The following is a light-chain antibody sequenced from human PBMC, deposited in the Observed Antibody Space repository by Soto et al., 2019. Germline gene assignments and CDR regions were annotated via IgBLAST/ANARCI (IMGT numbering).Light chain of an antibody. CDR1: SSDVGGYLY. J-gene: IGLJ2*01. V-gene: IGLV2-8*01. CDR3: SSYAGSNGVL. Sequence: QAVLTQPPSASGSPGQSVTISCTGTSSDVGGYLYVSWYQHHPGKAPKLMIYEVSKRPSGVPDRFSGSKSGNTASLTVSGLQPEDEADYYCSSYAGSNGVLFGGGTKVTVL. CDR2: EVS.